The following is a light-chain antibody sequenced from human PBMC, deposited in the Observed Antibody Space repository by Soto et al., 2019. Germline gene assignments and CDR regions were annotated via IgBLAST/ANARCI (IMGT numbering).Light chain of an antibody. CDR1: QSISSW. CDR2: DAS. CDR3: QGYNTDPWR. Sequence: TQVTQSPKNRCSSVGDRVAITCRASQSISSWLAWYQQKPGKAPKLLIYDASSLESGVPSRFSGSGSETAFAITISSLQSGGFALSFCQGYNTDPWRLGEGTKVDIK. V-gene: IGKV1-5*01. J-gene: IGKJ1*01.